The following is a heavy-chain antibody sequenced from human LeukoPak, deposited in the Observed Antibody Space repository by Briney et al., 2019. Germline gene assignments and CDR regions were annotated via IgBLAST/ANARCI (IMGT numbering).Heavy chain of an antibody. Sequence: ASVKVSCEASGYTFTGYYMHWVRQAPGQGLEWMGWINPNSGGTNYAQKFQGRVTMTRDTSISTAYMELSRLRSDDTAVYYCASQWELLSYFDYWGQGTLVTVSS. D-gene: IGHD1-26*01. CDR1: GYTFTGYY. CDR2: INPNSGGT. V-gene: IGHV1-2*02. CDR3: ASQWELLSYFDY. J-gene: IGHJ4*02.